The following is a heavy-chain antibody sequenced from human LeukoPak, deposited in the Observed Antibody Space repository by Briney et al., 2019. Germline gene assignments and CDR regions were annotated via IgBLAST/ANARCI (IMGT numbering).Heavy chain of an antibody. CDR3: ARAYDILTGYPGY. V-gene: IGHV1-69*05. J-gene: IGHJ4*02. CDR2: IIPIFGTA. D-gene: IGHD3-9*01. Sequence: GASVKVSCKASGCTFSSYAISWVRQAPGQGLEWMGGIIPIFGTANYAQKFQGRVTITTDESTSTAYMELSSLRSEDTAVYYCARAYDILTGYPGYWGQGTLVTVSS. CDR1: GCTFSSYA.